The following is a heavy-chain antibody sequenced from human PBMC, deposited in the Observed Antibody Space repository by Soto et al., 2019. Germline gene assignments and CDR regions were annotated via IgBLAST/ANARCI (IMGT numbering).Heavy chain of an antibody. CDR3: AKDAGDH. J-gene: IGHJ4*02. CDR2: IIPMFDIR. Sequence: LQLVQSGSEVKARGSSVKISCKTAGGNFNTYALTWVRQAPGQGLEWIGGIIPMFDIRNVAQRFQGRVTLSADDSMTTAYMEMTSLRYDYTAVYYCAKDAGDHWGQATLVTVSS. V-gene: IGHV1-69*01. D-gene: IGHD3-10*01. CDR1: GGNFNTYA.